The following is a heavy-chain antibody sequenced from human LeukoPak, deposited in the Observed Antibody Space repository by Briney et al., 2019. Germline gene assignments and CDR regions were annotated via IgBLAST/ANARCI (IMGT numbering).Heavy chain of an antibody. CDR2: IYHSGST. Sequence: SETLSLTCTVSGYSISSGYLWGWIRQPPGKGLEWIGSIYHSGSTYYNPSLKSRVTISVDTSKNQFSLKLSSVTAADTAVYYCARGSITMVRGVIGWFDPWGQGTLVTVSS. V-gene: IGHV4-38-2*02. D-gene: IGHD3-10*01. J-gene: IGHJ5*02. CDR3: ARGSITMVRGVIGWFDP. CDR1: GYSISSGYL.